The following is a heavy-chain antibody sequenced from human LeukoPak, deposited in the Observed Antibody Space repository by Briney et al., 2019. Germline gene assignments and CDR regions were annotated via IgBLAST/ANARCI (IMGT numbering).Heavy chain of an antibody. CDR2: IYPGDSDT. CDR1: GYTFTNYW. D-gene: IGHD5-24*01. CDR3: ASVVEMATRRPYFDS. Sequence: GESLKISCKGSGYTFTNYWIGWVRQMPGKGLEWMGIIYPGDSDTKYSPSFQGQVTMSADKSINAAYLQWSSLEASDTAMYFCASVVEMATRRPYFDSWGQGTLVTVSS. V-gene: IGHV5-51*01. J-gene: IGHJ4*02.